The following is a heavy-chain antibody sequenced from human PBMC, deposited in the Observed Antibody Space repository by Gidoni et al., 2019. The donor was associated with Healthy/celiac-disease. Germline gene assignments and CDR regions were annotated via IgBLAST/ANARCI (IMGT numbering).Heavy chain of an antibody. CDR2: IYWDDDK. V-gene: IGHV2-5*02. Sequence: QITLKESGPTLVKPTQTLTLTCTFSGFSLSTSGVGVGWIRQPPGKALEWFALIYWDDDKRYSPSLKSRLTITKDTSKNQVVLTMTNMDPVDTATYYCALQHYGDYVPGAFDIWGQGTMVTVSS. CDR3: ALQHYGDYVPGAFDI. CDR1: GFSLSTSGVG. J-gene: IGHJ3*02. D-gene: IGHD4-17*01.